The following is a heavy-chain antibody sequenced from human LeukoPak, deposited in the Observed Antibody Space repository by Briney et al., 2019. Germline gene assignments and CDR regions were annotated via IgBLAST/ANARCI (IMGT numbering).Heavy chain of an antibody. CDR1: GYTFTSYG. CDR3: ARESSISMVRGVIGY. CDR2: IIPIFGTA. D-gene: IGHD3-10*01. V-gene: IGHV1-69*13. J-gene: IGHJ4*02. Sequence: GASVKVSCKASGYTFTSYGISWVRQAPGQGLEWMGGIIPIFGTANYAQKFQGRVTITADESTSTAYMELSSLRSEDTAVYYCARESSISMVRGVIGYWGQGTLVTVSS.